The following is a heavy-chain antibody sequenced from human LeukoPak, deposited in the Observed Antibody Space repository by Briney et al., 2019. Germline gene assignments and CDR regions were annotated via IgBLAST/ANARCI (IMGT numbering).Heavy chain of an antibody. D-gene: IGHD3-10*01. V-gene: IGHV3-30*03. CDR3: ARGNYYGSGYYFGF. CDR1: GFTFSSYG. CDR2: ISYDGSNK. J-gene: IGHJ4*02. Sequence: GGSLRLSCATSGFTFSSYGMHWVRQAPGKGLEWVAVISYDGSNKYYADSVKGRFTISRDNSKHTLYLQMNSLRAEDTAVYHCARGNYYGSGYYFGFWGQGTLVTVSS.